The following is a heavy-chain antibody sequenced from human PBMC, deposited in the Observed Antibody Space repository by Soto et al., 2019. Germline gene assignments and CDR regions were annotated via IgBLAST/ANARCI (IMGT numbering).Heavy chain of an antibody. J-gene: IGHJ5*02. CDR3: ARGPGIAAAGRGNWFDP. CDR2: INPNSGGT. V-gene: IGHV1-2*02. CDR1: GYTFTGYY. Sequence: GASVKVSCKASGYTFTGYYMHWVRQAPGQGLEWMGWINPNSGGTNYAQKFQGRVTMTRDMSISTAYMELSRLRSDDTAVYYCARGPGIAAAGRGNWFDPWGQGTLVTVSS. D-gene: IGHD6-13*01.